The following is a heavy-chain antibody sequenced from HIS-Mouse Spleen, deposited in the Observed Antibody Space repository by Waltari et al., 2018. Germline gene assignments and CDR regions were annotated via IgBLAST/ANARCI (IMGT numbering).Heavy chain of an antibody. CDR1: GGSISSSSYY. J-gene: IGHJ2*01. Sequence: QLQLQESGPGLVKPSETLSLTCTVSGGSISSSSYYWGWIRQPPGQGLEWIGSIYYSGSTYYNPALKSRVTLSVDTSKNQFSLKLSSVTAADTAVYYCAREIPYSSSWYDWYFDLWGRGTLVTVSS. V-gene: IGHV4-39*07. CDR3: AREIPYSSSWYDWYFDL. D-gene: IGHD6-13*01. CDR2: IYYSGST.